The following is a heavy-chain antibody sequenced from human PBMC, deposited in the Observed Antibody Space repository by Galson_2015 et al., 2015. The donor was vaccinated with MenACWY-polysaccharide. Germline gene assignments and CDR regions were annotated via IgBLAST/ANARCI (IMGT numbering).Heavy chain of an antibody. CDR1: GGSVSSGTYY. CDR3: AREPTYSGSFGWFDS. Sequence: LSLTCTVSGGSVSSGTYYWSWLRQPPGKGLEWIGYMSYSGRANYNPSLKSRVTISLDTSKNQFPLRLYSVTAADTAIYYCAREPTYSGSFGWFDSWGQGTLVTVSS. J-gene: IGHJ5*01. V-gene: IGHV4-61*01. D-gene: IGHD1-26*01. CDR2: MSYSGRA.